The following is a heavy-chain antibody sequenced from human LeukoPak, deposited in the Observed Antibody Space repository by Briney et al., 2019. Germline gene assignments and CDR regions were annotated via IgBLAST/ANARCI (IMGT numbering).Heavy chain of an antibody. CDR2: IIHIFGTA. J-gene: IGHJ4*02. CDR1: GGTFSSYA. Sequence: SVKVSCKASGGTFSSYAISWVRQAPGQGLEWMGGIIHIFGTANYAQKFQGRVTITTDESTSTAYMELSSLGTEDTAVYYCARTRDYYGSGSYYEPRFDYWGQGTLVTVSS. V-gene: IGHV1-69*05. CDR3: ARTRDYYGSGSYYEPRFDY. D-gene: IGHD3-10*01.